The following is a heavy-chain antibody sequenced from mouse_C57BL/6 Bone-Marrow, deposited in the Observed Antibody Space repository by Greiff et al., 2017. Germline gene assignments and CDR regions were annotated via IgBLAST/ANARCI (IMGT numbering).Heavy chain of an antibody. V-gene: IGHV3-6*01. CDR1: GYSITSGYY. CDR3: ARDRDGYWFAY. J-gene: IGHJ3*01. CDR2: LSYDGSN. Sequence: EVKVEESGPGLVKPSQSLSLTCSVTGYSITSGYYWNWIRQFPGNKLEWMGYLSYDGSNNYNPSLKNRISITRDTSKNQFFLKLNSVTTEDTATYYCARDRDGYWFAYWGQGTLVTVSA. D-gene: IGHD2-3*01.